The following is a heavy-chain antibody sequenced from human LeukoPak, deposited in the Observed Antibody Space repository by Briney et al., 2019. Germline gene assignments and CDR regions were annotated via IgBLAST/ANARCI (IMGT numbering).Heavy chain of an antibody. J-gene: IGHJ6*02. CDR1: GGSISSSSYY. CDR2: IYHSGST. V-gene: IGHV4-30-2*01. Sequence: SETLSLTCTVSGGSISSSSYYWGWIRQPPGKGLEWIGYIYHSGSTYYNPSLKSRVTISVDRSKNQFSLKLSSVTAADTAVYYCARGELLFRDYYYGMGVWGQGTTVTVSS. D-gene: IGHD3-10*02. CDR3: ARGELLFRDYYYGMGV.